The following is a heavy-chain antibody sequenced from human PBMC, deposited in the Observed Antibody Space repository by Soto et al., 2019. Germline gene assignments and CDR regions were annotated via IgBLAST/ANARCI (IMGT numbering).Heavy chain of an antibody. CDR2: ISYDGSNK. CDR3: AATSGYSSQGGAFDI. J-gene: IGHJ3*02. V-gene: IGHV3-30*03. CDR1: GFTFSSYG. D-gene: IGHD6-13*01. Sequence: SLRLSCAASGFTFSSYGMHWVRQAPGKGLEWVAVISYDGSNKYYADSVKGRFTISRDNSKNTLYLQMNSLRAEDTAVYYCAATSGYSSQGGAFDIWGQGTMVTVS.